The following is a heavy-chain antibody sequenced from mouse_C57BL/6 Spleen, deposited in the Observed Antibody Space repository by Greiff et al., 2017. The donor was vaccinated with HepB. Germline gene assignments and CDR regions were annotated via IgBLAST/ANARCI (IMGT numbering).Heavy chain of an antibody. D-gene: IGHD1-1*01. CDR2: IDPETGGT. J-gene: IGHJ3*01. CDR1: GYTFTDYE. Sequence: QVHVKQSGAELVRPGASVTLSCKASGYTFTDYEMHWVKQTPVHGLEWIGAIDPETGGTAYNQKFKGKAILTADKSSSTAYMELRSLTSEDSAVYYCTRSCTTVVATPFAYWGQGTLVTVSA. CDR3: TRSCTTVVATPFAY. V-gene: IGHV1-15*01.